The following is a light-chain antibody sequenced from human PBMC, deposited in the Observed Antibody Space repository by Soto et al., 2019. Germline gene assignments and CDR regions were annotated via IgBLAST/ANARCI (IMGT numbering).Light chain of an antibody. CDR3: QQYHSYSNT. J-gene: IGKJ2*01. Sequence: DIQMTQSPSTLSASVGDRVTITCRASQSINSWLAWYQQKPGKAPRLLIYDASSLESGVPSRFSGSGSGTEFTLTISSLQPDDFATYYCQQYHSYSNTFGQGTKVDIK. V-gene: IGKV1-5*01. CDR1: QSINSW. CDR2: DAS.